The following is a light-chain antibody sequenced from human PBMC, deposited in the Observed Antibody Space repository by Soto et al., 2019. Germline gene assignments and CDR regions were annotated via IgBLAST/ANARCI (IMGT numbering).Light chain of an antibody. V-gene: IGKV3D-20*02. CDR3: QQRSQWPPMT. J-gene: IGKJ5*01. CDR1: QSVSSGY. Sequence: DIVLTQSPCTLSLSPGERATLSCRASQSVSSGYLAWYQQKPGQAPRLLIYGASSRATGIPDRFSGSGSGTDFSLTISRLEPEDVAVYYCQQRSQWPPMTFGQGTRLEIK. CDR2: GAS.